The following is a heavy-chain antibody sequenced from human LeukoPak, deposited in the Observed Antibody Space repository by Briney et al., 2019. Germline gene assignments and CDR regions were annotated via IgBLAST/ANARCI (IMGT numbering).Heavy chain of an antibody. CDR1: GGSISSGGYY. CDR3: ARSGLTATGELDF. V-gene: IGHV4-31*03. CDR2: IHYSGTT. D-gene: IGHD2-15*01. J-gene: IGHJ4*02. Sequence: SETLSLTCTVSGGSISSGGYYWTWIRQHPGKSLEWIGYIHYSGTTYYNPSLKSRLTISVDTSKNQFSLKLISVTAADTAVYYCARSGLTATGELDFWGQGTLVTVSS.